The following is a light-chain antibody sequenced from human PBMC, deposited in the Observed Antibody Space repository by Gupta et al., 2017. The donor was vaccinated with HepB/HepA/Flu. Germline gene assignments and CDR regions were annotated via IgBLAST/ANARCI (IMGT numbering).Light chain of an antibody. CDR3: QQYGSSPRT. J-gene: IGKJ1*01. CDR1: QSVSSSY. Sequence: IALTQSPGTLSLSPGERATLSCRASQSVSSSYLAWYQQKPGQAPRLLIYGASSRATGIPDRFSGSGSGTEFTLTISRLEPEDFAVYYCQQYGSSPRTFGQGTKVEIK. CDR2: GAS. V-gene: IGKV3-20*01.